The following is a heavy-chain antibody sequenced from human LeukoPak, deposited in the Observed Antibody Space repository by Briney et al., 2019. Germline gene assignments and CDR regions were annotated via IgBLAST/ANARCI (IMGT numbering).Heavy chain of an antibody. Sequence: GGSLRLSCVASTSTFSRLGMNWVRQAPGKGLEWVSAFSGSGGSTYYAGSVKGRFTISRDNSKNTLYLQVNSLRAEDTAVHYCAKSSPPPLRYWGQGTLVTVSS. V-gene: IGHV3-23*01. CDR1: TSTFSRLG. CDR3: AKSSPPPLRY. J-gene: IGHJ4*02. CDR2: FSGSGGST.